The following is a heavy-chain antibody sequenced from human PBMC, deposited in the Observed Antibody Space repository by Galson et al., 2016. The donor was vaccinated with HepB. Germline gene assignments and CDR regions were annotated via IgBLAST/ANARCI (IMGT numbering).Heavy chain of an antibody. J-gene: IGHJ6*02. V-gene: IGHV4-34*01. CDR3: SRGRRIPTKYASGRTYYYGMDV. CDR1: GGSVSGAY. Sequence: EPLSLTCAVYGGSVSGAYWSWIRQPPGKGLEWFGVINHGGSTNYNPSLKSRVTISVDTSKNQFSLKLSSVTAADTALYYCSRGRRIPTKYASGRTYYYGMDVWGQGTTVTVSS. D-gene: IGHD3-10*01. CDR2: INHGGST.